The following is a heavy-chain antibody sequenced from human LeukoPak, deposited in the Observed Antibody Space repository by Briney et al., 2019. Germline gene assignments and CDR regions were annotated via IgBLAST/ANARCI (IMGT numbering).Heavy chain of an antibody. CDR3: ARSPPITMIVVVKIDY. D-gene: IGHD3-22*01. Sequence: ASVEVSCKASGYTFTSYYMHWVRQAPGQGLEWMGIINPSGGSTSYAQKFQGRVTMTRDTSTSTVYMELSSLRSEDTAVYYCARSPPITMIVVVKIDYWGQGTLVTVSS. CDR2: INPSGGST. J-gene: IGHJ4*02. CDR1: GYTFTSYY. V-gene: IGHV1-46*01.